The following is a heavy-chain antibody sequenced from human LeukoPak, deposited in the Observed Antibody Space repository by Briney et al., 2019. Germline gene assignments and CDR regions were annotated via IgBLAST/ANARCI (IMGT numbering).Heavy chain of an antibody. J-gene: IGHJ4*02. Sequence: PSETLSLTCAVYGGSFSGYYWSWIRQPPGKGLEWIGYIYYSGSTNYNPSLKSRVTISVDTSKNQFSLKLSSVTAADTAVYYCARVGGRYSGYDWGQGTLVTVSS. D-gene: IGHD5-12*01. CDR2: IYYSGST. CDR3: ARVGGRYSGYD. CDR1: GGSFSGYY. V-gene: IGHV4-59*08.